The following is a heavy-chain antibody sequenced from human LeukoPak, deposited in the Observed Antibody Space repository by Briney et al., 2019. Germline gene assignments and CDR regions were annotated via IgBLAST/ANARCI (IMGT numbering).Heavy chain of an antibody. CDR1: GYTFTGYY. V-gene: IGHV1-2*02. CDR2: INPNSGGT. CDR3: ARDWQWLVPHGIDV. Sequence: ASVKVSCKASGYTFTGYYMHWVRQAPGQGLEWMGWINPNSGGTNYAQKFQGRVTMTRDTSISTAYMELSRLRSDDTAVYYCARDWQWLVPHGIDVWGQGTTVTVSS. J-gene: IGHJ6*02. D-gene: IGHD6-19*01.